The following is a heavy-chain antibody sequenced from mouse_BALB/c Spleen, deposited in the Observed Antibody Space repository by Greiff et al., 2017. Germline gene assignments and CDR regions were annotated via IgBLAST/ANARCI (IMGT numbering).Heavy chain of an antibody. CDR3: ARREGSTYAMDY. J-gene: IGHJ4*01. Sequence: DVQLVESGGDLVKPGGSLKLSCAASGFTFSSYGMSWVRQTPDKRLEWVATISSGGSYTYYPDSVKGRFTISRDNAKNTLYLQMSSLKSEDTAMYYCARREGSTYAMDYWGQGTSVTVSS. V-gene: IGHV5-6*02. CDR2: ISSGGSYT. CDR1: GFTFSSYG.